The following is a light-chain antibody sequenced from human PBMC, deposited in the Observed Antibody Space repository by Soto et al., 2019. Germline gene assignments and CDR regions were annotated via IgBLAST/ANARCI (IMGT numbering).Light chain of an antibody. J-gene: IGKJ5*01. CDR2: WAS. V-gene: IGKV4-1*01. CDR3: QQYYITPIT. Sequence: DIVMTQSPDSLAVSLGERATINCKSSQSVLYSSSNKNHLAWYQQKPGQPPKLLIYWASTRESGVPDRFSGSGSGTDFTLTISSLQAEDVAVYYCQQYYITPITFGQGTRLEIK. CDR1: QSVLYSSSNKNH.